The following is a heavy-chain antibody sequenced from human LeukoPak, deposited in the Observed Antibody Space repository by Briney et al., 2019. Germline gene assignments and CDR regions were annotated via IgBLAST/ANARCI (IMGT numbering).Heavy chain of an antibody. Sequence: PLETLSLTCAVSGGSLSGYYWSWIRQSPGKGLEWIGEVIHSQSINLNPSLMSRLAISVDTSKNQFSLRLSSVTAADTAVYFCARGIRGGGMNASGYYRYHYNGLDVWGQGTTVTVSS. J-gene: IGHJ6*02. D-gene: IGHD5-12*01. CDR2: VIHSQSI. V-gene: IGHV4-34*01. CDR1: GGSLSGYY. CDR3: ARGIRGGGMNASGYYRYHYNGLDV.